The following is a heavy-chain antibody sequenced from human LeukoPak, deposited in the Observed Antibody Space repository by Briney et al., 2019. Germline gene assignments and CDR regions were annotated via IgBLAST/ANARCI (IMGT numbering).Heavy chain of an antibody. J-gene: IGHJ5*02. D-gene: IGHD2-2*01. CDR1: GGSISSSSYY. CDR3: ARAGRVPAARTPNWFDP. V-gene: IGHV4-39*07. CDR2: IYYSGST. Sequence: MSSETLSLTCTVSGGSISSSSYYWGWIRQPPGKGLEWIGSIYYSGSTYYNPSLKSRVTISVDTSKNQFSLKLSSVTAADTAVYYCARAGRVPAARTPNWFDPWGQGTLVTVSS.